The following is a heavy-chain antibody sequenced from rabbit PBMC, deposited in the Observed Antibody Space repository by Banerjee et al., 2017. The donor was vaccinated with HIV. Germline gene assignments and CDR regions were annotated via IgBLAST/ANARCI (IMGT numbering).Heavy chain of an antibody. CDR3: ARVRAGSSYLLKL. D-gene: IGHD8-1*01. Sequence: QSLEESGGGLVQPGGSLKLSCKASGFDFSSYYMSWVRQAPGKGLEWIGYIDPVFGSTDYASWVNGRFTISSDNAQNTVDLQMNSLTAADTATYFCARVRAGSSYLLKLWGQGTLVTVS. V-gene: IGHV1S7*01. J-gene: IGHJ4*01. CDR2: IDPVFGST. CDR1: GFDFSSYY.